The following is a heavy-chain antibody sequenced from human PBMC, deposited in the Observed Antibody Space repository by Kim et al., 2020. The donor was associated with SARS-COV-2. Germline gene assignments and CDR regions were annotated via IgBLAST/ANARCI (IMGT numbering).Heavy chain of an antibody. Sequence: GGSLRLSCVASGFTFSSYAMHWVRQAPGKGLEWVAVISYDGSNKYYADSVKGRFTISRDNSKNTLYLQMNSLRAEDTAVYYCARAQSGSYYTPFDYWGQG. CDR3: ARAQSGSYYTPFDY. V-gene: IGHV3-30-3*01. D-gene: IGHD1-26*01. J-gene: IGHJ4*02. CDR1: GFTFSSYA. CDR2: ISYDGSNK.